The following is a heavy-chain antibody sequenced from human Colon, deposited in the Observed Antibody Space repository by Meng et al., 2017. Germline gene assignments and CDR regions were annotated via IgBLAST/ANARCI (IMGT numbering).Heavy chain of an antibody. Sequence: QHQESGPRLVSPSETSSLTGTVSGGSVISASYYWIWIRQPPGKGLEWIGLIHYSGSRNYNPSLKSRVTMSVDTSKNQVSLRLTSVTAADTAVYYCARFYGSGTFEVHDYWGQGTLVTVSS. CDR1: GGSVISASYY. J-gene: IGHJ4*02. CDR3: ARFYGSGTFEVHDY. V-gene: IGHV4-61*01. CDR2: IHYSGSR. D-gene: IGHD3-10*01.